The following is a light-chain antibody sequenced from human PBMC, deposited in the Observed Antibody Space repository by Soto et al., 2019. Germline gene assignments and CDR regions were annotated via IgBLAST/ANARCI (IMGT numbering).Light chain of an antibody. Sequence: DVVMTQSPLSLSVTLGQPASISCSSTQSLEYSDGRTFLNWFQQRPGQSPRRLLYKVSNRDSGVPDRFSGSGSGTNFTLKISRLEAEYVRVYFCMQDRYWPTFGQGTKLEIK. CDR2: KVS. J-gene: IGKJ2*01. CDR3: MQDRYWPT. V-gene: IGKV2-30*01. CDR1: QSLEYSDGRTF.